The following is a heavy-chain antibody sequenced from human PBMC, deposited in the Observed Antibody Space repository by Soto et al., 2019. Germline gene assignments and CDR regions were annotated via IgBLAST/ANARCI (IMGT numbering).Heavy chain of an antibody. J-gene: IGHJ2*01. CDR2: ISGSGGST. CDR3: AKSPATVTTFFWYFDL. V-gene: IGHV3-23*01. CDR1: GFTFSSYA. Sequence: EVQLLESGGGLVQPGGSLRLSCAASGFTFSSYAMSWVRQAPGKGLEWVSAISGSGGSTYYADSVKGRFTISRDNSKNTLYLQMNSLRAEDTAVYYCAKSPATVTTFFWYFDLWGRGTLVTVSS. D-gene: IGHD4-17*01.